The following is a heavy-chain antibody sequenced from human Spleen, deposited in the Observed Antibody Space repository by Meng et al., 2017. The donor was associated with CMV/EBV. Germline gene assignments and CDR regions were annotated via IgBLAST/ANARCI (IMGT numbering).Heavy chain of an antibody. J-gene: IGHJ6*02. V-gene: IGHV3-21*01. CDR2: ISTTSTHI. CDR1: GFSFSHYT. CDR3: AREGIGNSPGMDV. D-gene: IGHD4-23*01. Sequence: GESLKISCTASGFSFSHYTLDWVRQAPGKGLEWVSSISTTSTHIFYADSVKGRFTISRDNAKNSLYLQMNSLRAEDTAVYYCAREGIGNSPGMDVWGQGTTVTVSS.